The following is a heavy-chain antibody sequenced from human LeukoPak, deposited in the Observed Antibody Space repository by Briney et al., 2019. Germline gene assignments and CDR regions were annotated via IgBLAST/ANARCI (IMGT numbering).Heavy chain of an antibody. Sequence: ETLSLTCTVSGGSISSSSYYWGWIRQPPGKGLEWVASIKQDGSEKYYVDSVKGRFTISRDNARNSLYLQMSSLRAEDTAVYYCASGEDFYDSSGLPHDAFDIWGQGTMVTVSS. V-gene: IGHV3-7*01. D-gene: IGHD3-22*01. J-gene: IGHJ3*02. CDR1: GGSISSSSYY. CDR2: IKQDGSEK. CDR3: ASGEDFYDSSGLPHDAFDI.